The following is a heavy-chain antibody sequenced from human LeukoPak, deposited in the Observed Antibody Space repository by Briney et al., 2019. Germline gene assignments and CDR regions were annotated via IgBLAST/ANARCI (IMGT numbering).Heavy chain of an antibody. J-gene: IGHJ6*04. Sequence: PGGSLRLSCAASGFTFSSYEMSWVRQAPGKGLEWVSYISSSGSNIYYADSVKGRFTISRDNAKNSLYLQMNRLRAEDTAVYYCAELGITMIGGVWGKGTTVTISS. CDR1: GFTFSSYE. CDR3: AELGITMIGGV. V-gene: IGHV3-48*03. CDR2: ISSSGSNI. D-gene: IGHD3-10*02.